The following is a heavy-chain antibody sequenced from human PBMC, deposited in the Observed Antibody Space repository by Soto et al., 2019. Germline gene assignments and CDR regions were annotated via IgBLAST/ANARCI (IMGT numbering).Heavy chain of an antibody. V-gene: IGHV3-66*04. CDR3: ARHGYNYGGGYFDY. CDR1: GVTVSSNY. CDR2: IKSGGST. Sequence: EVQLVESGGGLVQPGGSLRLSCAASGVTVSSNYMSWVRQAPGKGLEWVSVIKSGGSTSYADSVKGRFTISRDNSKNTLYLQMNSLRAEDTAVYYCARHGYNYGGGYFDYWGQGTLVTVSS. D-gene: IGHD5-18*01. J-gene: IGHJ4*02.